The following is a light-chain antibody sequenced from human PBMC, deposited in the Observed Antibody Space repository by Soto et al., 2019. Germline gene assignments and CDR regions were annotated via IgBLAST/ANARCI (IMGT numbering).Light chain of an antibody. Sequence: AIRMTQSPSSLSASVGDRVTITCRASQGIKNDVAWYQQKPGKAPKLLIYAASSLQSGAPPRFSGSGSGTDFTLTISSLQPEDFATYYCLQDYNYPYTFGQGTKLEIK. CDR3: LQDYNYPYT. CDR1: QGIKND. CDR2: AAS. V-gene: IGKV1-6*01. J-gene: IGKJ2*01.